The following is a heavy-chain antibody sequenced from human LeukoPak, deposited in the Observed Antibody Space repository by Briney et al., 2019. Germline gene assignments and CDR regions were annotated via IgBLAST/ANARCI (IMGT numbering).Heavy chain of an antibody. D-gene: IGHD2-15*01. CDR2: INPSDGTT. J-gene: IGHJ5*02. Sequence: ASVKVSCKASGYTFTSYYMQWVRQAPGQGLEWMGIINPSDGTTYYIQKFQGRVTITRDTAPSNVYMELSSLRSGDTAIYYCARVFCAGGTCYSRGLIDPWGQGTLVPVSS. CDR3: ARVFCAGGTCYSRGLIDP. V-gene: IGHV1-46*01. CDR1: GYTFTSYY.